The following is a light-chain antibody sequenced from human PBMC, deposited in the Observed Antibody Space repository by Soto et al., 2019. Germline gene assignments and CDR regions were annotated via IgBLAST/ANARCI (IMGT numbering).Light chain of an antibody. CDR3: HQYSNWPPWT. CDR1: QSVGSN. Sequence: EIVLTQSPPTLSVSPGERATLSCRASQSVGSNLAWYQQKPGQAPRLLIYRASTRATGVPARFSASGSGTEFTLTISSLQSEDSAVYYCHQYSNWPPWTFGPGTKVDIK. J-gene: IGKJ1*01. V-gene: IGKV3-15*01. CDR2: RAS.